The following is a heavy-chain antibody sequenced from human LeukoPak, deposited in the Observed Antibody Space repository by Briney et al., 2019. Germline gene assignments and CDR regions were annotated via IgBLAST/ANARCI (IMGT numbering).Heavy chain of an antibody. Sequence: ASVKVSCKASGYTFTGYYMHWVRQAPGQGLEWMGWINPNSGGTNYAQKFQGRVTMTRDTSISTAYMELSRLRSDDTAVYYCAREIAAAVNGGGYYYGMDVWGQGTTVTVSS. D-gene: IGHD6-13*01. CDR1: GYTFTGYY. CDR3: AREIAAAVNGGGYYYGMDV. J-gene: IGHJ6*02. V-gene: IGHV1-2*02. CDR2: INPNSGGT.